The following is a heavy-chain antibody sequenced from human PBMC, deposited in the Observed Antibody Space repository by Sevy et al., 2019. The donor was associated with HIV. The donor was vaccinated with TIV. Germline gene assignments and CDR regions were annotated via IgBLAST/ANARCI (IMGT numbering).Heavy chain of an antibody. V-gene: IGHV3-9*01. CDR1: GFTFDDYA. CDR3: AKDGNIVVVTAYFDY. D-gene: IGHD2-21*02. Sequence: GGSLRLSCAASGFTFDDYAMHWVRQAPGKGLEWVSGISWNSGSIGYADSVKGRFTISRDNAKNSLYLQMNSLRAEDTALYYCAKDGNIVVVTAYFDYWGQGTLVTVSS. J-gene: IGHJ4*02. CDR2: ISWNSGSI.